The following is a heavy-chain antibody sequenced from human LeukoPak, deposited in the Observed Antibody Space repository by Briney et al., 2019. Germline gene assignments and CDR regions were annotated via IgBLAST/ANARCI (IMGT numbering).Heavy chain of an antibody. Sequence: PSETLSLTCTVSGGSIRGYYWSWIRQPAGKGLEWIGRIYTSGSTNYNPSLKSRVTMSVDTSKNQFSLKLSSVTAADTAVYYCARDGKYYDILTGYYNLNWFDPWGQGTLVTVSS. CDR3: ARDGKYYDILTGYYNLNWFDP. V-gene: IGHV4-4*07. D-gene: IGHD3-9*01. J-gene: IGHJ5*02. CDR2: IYTSGST. CDR1: GGSIRGYY.